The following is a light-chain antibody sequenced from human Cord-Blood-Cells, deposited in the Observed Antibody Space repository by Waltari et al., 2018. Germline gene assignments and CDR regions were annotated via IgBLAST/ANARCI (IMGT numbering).Light chain of an antibody. CDR1: QSISSW. J-gene: IGKJ1*01. CDR3: QQYNSYSWT. V-gene: IGKV1-5*03. CDR2: KAS. Sequence: DIQMTQSPSTLSASVGDRVTITCLASQSISSWLAWYQQKPGKAPKRLMYKASSLESGVPSRFSGSGSGTECTRTIGSLQPDDVATDYCQQYNSYSWTVGQVTKVEIK.